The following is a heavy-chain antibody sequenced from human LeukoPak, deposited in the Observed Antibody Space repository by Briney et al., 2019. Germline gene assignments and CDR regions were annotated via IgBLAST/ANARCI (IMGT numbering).Heavy chain of an antibody. CDR3: ARDQPLYYVDGSSFLPLDY. V-gene: IGHV3-21*01. Sequence: GGSLRLSCAASGFNFSRNSMNWVRQAPGKGPEWVSSISSSSSYKYYGDSVRGRFTISRDNAKNSLYLQMNSLRAEDTAVYYCARDQPLYYVDGSSFLPLDYWGQGTLVTVSS. CDR2: ISSSSSYK. D-gene: IGHD3-22*01. CDR1: GFNFSRNS. J-gene: IGHJ4*02.